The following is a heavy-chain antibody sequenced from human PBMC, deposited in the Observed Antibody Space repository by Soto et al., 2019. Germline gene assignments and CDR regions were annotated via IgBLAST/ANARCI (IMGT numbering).Heavy chain of an antibody. CDR3: TRSNTASSSPDY. CDR1: GGSIRDFH. D-gene: IGHD6-13*01. CDR2: FYFSETT. V-gene: IGHV4-59*08. J-gene: IGHJ4*02. Sequence: QVQLQESGPGLVKPSETLSLTCTVSGGSIRDFHWSWIRQPPGKGLAWIGSFYFSETTNSDPSLKDGVPVAVDSSKRHFSLTLASVPAEDTAIYYCTRSNTASSSPDYWGQGSLVTVSS.